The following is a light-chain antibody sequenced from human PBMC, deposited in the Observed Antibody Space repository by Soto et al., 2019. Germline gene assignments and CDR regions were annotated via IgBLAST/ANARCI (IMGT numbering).Light chain of an antibody. J-gene: IGKJ5*01. CDR1: QSFNSNY. CDR2: GTS. V-gene: IGKV3-20*01. CDR3: QRYGSSPLIT. Sequence: EIVLTQSPGTLSLSPGERATLSCRASQSFNSNYFTWYQQIPGQAPRLLIYGTSSRATGIPDRFSGSGSGTDFTLTISRLEPEDFAVYFCQRYGSSPLITFGQGTRLEI.